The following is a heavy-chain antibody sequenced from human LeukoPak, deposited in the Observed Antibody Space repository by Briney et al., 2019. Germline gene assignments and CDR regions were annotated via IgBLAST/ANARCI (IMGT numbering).Heavy chain of an antibody. D-gene: IGHD3-9*01. J-gene: IGHJ4*02. Sequence: ASVKVSCKASGYTFTSYGISWVRQAPGQGLEWMGRISAYNGNTNYAQKLQGRVTMTTDTSTSTAYMELRSLRSDDTAVYYCAREGIYHILTSIDYWGQGTLVTVSS. CDR3: AREGIYHILTSIDY. CDR2: ISAYNGNT. V-gene: IGHV1-18*01. CDR1: GYTFTSYG.